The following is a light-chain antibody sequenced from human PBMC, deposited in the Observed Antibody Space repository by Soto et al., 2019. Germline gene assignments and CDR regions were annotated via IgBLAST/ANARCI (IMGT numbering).Light chain of an antibody. Sequence: QSVLTQPPSVSGAPGQRVTISCTGSSSNIGADYAVHWYQHVPGTAPKLLITGDTSRPSGVPDRFSGSKSANTASLTISGLQAEDEAFYYCSSYTTTTNVRFVFGTGTKLTVL. V-gene: IGLV1-40*01. CDR3: SSYTTTTNVRFV. J-gene: IGLJ1*01. CDR1: SSNIGADYA. CDR2: GDT.